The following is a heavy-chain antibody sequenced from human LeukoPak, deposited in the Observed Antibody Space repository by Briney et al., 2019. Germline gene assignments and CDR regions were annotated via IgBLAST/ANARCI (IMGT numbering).Heavy chain of an antibody. CDR2: IIPILGIA. J-gene: IGHJ3*02. CDR1: GGTFSSYA. D-gene: IGHD5-18*01. Sequence: GSSVKVSCKASGGTFSSYAISWVRQAPGQGLEWMGRIIPILGIANYAQKFQGRVTITADKSTSTAYMELSSLRSEDTAVYYCARGPRGYSYGYLSGAFDIWGQGTMVTVSS. V-gene: IGHV1-69*04. CDR3: ARGPRGYSYGYLSGAFDI.